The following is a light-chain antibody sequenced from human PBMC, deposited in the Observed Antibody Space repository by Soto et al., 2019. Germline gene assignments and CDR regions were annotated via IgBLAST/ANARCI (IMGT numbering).Light chain of an antibody. J-gene: IGLJ3*02. CDR2: EVS. Sequence: QSALTQPPSASGSPGQSVTITCSGTSSDVGEENYVSWYQQHPGKVPKLILYEVSKRPSGVPDRFSGSRSGNTASLTVSGLQAEDEADYYCQSYDTSLSSSVFGGGTKLTVL. CDR3: QSYDTSLSSSV. CDR1: SSDVGEENY. V-gene: IGLV2-8*01.